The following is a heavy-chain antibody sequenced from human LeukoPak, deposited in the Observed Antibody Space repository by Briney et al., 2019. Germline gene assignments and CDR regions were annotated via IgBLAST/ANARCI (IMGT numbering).Heavy chain of an antibody. CDR1: GFSFRGYG. CDR3: AKFKGHYGDSEYYFDY. V-gene: IGHV3-30*18. D-gene: IGHD3-10*01. Sequence: PGRSLRLSCAASGFSFRGYGMHWVRQAPGKGLEWVADISHDGKNKHYADFVKGRFTISRDNSKNTLYLQMDSLRSEETAVYYCAKFKGHYGDSEYYFDYWGQGTLVTVSS. CDR2: ISHDGKNK. J-gene: IGHJ4*02.